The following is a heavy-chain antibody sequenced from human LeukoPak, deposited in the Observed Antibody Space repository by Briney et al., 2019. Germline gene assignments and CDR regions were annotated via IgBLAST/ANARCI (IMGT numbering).Heavy chain of an antibody. V-gene: IGHV3-7*01. CDR1: GFIFSGSW. D-gene: IGHD3-10*01. CDR3: ARDGYYYGSGSLREYYFDY. Sequence: GGSLRLSCTASGFIFSGSWMAWIRQAPGKGLEWVAIIKKDGSEKYYVDSMKGRFTISRDNSKNTLYLQMNSLRAEDTAVYYCARDGYYYGSGSLREYYFDYWGQGTLVTVSS. J-gene: IGHJ4*02. CDR2: IKKDGSEK.